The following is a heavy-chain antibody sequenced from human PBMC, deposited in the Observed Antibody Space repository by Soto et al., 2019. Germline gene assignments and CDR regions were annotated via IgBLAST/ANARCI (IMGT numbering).Heavy chain of an antibody. CDR1: GASISSAEHY. D-gene: IGHD5-12*01. CDR2: SYYSGGS. CDR3: ARLSGYDPAGAADK. J-gene: IGHJ4*02. V-gene: IGHV4-30-4*01. Sequence: QVQLQESGPGLVKASQTLSLTCTLSGASISSAEHYWSWIRQPPGKGLEWIGYSYYSGGSSYNASLQSRVTVSVDTSQNQFSLRLRSVTAADTAIYYCARLSGYDPAGAADKWGPGSLVSVSS.